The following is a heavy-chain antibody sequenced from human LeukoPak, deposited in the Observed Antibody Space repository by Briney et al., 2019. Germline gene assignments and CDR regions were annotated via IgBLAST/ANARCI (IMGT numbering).Heavy chain of an antibody. CDR3: ARGLAMVTS. Sequence: GGSLRLSCEVTGFNFSIRDMSWIRQAPGKGQQWVSGISGSGRRTYYADSVRGRFTISRDDSKTTLYLQMNSLSAADTAMYYCARGLAMVTSWGQGSLVTVFS. CDR1: GFNFSIRD. CDR2: ISGSGRRT. J-gene: IGHJ5*02. V-gene: IGHV3-23*01. D-gene: IGHD5-18*01.